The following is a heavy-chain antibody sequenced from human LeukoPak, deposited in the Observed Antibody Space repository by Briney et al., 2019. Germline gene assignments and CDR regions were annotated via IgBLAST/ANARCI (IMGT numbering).Heavy chain of an antibody. J-gene: IGHJ2*01. CDR2: IRPYNGNT. CDR3: ARGWLQPYWYYDL. V-gene: IGHV1-18*04. CDR1: GYIFTTYW. Sequence: GESLKISCKGSGYIFTTYWISWVRQAPGQGLEWMGWIRPYNGNTNYPRTFQGRLTMMTDTSTSTAYMELRSLRSDHPAVYYCARGWLQPYWYYDLWGRGTLVTVSS. D-gene: IGHD5-24*01.